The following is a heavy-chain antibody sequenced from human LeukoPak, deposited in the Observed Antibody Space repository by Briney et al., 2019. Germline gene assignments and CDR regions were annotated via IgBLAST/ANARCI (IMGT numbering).Heavy chain of an antibody. J-gene: IGHJ4*02. V-gene: IGHV4-34*01. Sequence: SETLSLTCAVYGGSFSGYYWSWIRQPPGKGLEWIGEINHSGSTNYNPSLKSRVTISVDTSKNQFSLKLSSVTAADTAVYYCACPSGNHLYSFDYWGQGTLVAVSS. CDR1: GGSFSGYY. CDR2: INHSGST. CDR3: ACPSGNHLYSFDY. D-gene: IGHD1-14*01.